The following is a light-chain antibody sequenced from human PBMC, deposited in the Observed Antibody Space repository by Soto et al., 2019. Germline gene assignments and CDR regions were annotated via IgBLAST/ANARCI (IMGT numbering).Light chain of an antibody. CDR1: KDISNS. V-gene: IGKV1-33*01. Sequence: DIQMTQSPSSLSASVGDRVTITCQASKDISNSLNWYQQKPGQAPKLLIYDASNLETGVPSRFSGSGSGTDFTFTIIILQPEDIATYYCQEYDNLPPIFGPGTKLDI. J-gene: IGKJ3*01. CDR3: QEYDNLPPI. CDR2: DAS.